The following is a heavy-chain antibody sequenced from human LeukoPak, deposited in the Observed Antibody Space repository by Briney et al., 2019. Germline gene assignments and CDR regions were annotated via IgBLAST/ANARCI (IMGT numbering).Heavy chain of an antibody. D-gene: IGHD3-9*01. CDR3: ARDIRTVDRPRYFDWLPDY. CDR2: ISNSGDYI. Sequence: PGGSLRLSCAASGFTLSDYYMSWIRQAPGKGLEWLSYISNSGDYIHYTDSVKGRFTIPRDNARNLLYLQMNSLRADDTAVYYCARDIRTVDRPRYFDWLPDYWGQGTLVIVSS. J-gene: IGHJ4*02. CDR1: GFTLSDYY. V-gene: IGHV3-11*01.